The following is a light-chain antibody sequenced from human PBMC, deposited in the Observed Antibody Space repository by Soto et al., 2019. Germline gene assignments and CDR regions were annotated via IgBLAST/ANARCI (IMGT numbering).Light chain of an antibody. CDR3: SSYTSSSPPV. CDR1: SSDVGGYNY. CDR2: DVS. V-gene: IGLV2-14*01. J-gene: IGLJ1*01. Sequence: QCVLKQPASGSGSAGQASTISCTGTSSDVGGYNYVSWYQQHPGKAPKLMIYDVSNRPSGVSNRFSGSKSGNTASLTISGLQAEDEADYYCSSYTSSSPPVFGTGTKVTVL.